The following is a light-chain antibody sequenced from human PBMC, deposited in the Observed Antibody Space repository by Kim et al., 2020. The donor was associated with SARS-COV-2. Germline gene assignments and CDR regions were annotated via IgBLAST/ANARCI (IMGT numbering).Light chain of an antibody. CDR2: AAS. V-gene: IGKV1-39*01. CDR3: QQSYITPFT. J-gene: IGKJ3*01. Sequence: DIQMTQSPSSLSASVGDRVTITCRTSQSISSHLNWYHQKPGRAPKLLIYAASTLQGGVPSRFSGSGSETDFTLTISSLQPEDVGTYFCQQSYITPFTFGPGTKVDIK. CDR1: QSISSH.